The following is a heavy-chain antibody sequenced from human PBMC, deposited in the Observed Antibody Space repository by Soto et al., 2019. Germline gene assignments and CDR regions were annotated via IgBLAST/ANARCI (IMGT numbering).Heavy chain of an antibody. V-gene: IGHV1-2*02. CDR3: AKGGAIVSAGTRVYLYNAMDV. Sequence: QVQLVQSGTEVKRPGDSVKVSCKASGYTFTGYYVHWVRQAPGQGLEWMGWINPNSGDTYLAQRFQGRVTMNRDTSIGTAYMELRGRTSDDTAEYYCAKGGAIVSAGTRVYLYNAMDVWGQGTTGTVSS. CDR1: GYTFTGYY. J-gene: IGHJ6*02. D-gene: IGHD1-26*01. CDR2: INPNSGDT.